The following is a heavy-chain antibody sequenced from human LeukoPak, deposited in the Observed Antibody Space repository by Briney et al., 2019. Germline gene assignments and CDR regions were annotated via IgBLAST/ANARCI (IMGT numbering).Heavy chain of an antibody. V-gene: IGHV3-23*01. Sequence: GGSLRLSCTTSGFAFSNYAMNWVRQAPGKGPEWVSGISGFNTYYTDSVKGRFTIFRDNSKNVLYLQMDRLRAEDTAVYSCAKDRYQLLYGWFDPWGQGTLVTVSS. D-gene: IGHD2-2*02. J-gene: IGHJ5*02. CDR3: AKDRYQLLYGWFDP. CDR1: GFAFSNYA. CDR2: ISGFNT.